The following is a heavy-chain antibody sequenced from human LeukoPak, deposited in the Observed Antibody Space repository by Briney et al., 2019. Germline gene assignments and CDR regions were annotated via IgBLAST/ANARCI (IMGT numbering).Heavy chain of an antibody. CDR1: GFAFSSYA. Sequence: GGSLRLSCAASGFAFSSYAMHWVRQAPGKGLEWVAVISYDGSNKYYADSVKGRFTISRDNSKNTLYLQMNSLRAEDTAVYYCARDKSLYYYDSSGPLSDYWGQGTLVTVSS. V-gene: IGHV3-30-3*01. J-gene: IGHJ4*02. CDR2: ISYDGSNK. D-gene: IGHD3-22*01. CDR3: ARDKSLYYYDSSGPLSDY.